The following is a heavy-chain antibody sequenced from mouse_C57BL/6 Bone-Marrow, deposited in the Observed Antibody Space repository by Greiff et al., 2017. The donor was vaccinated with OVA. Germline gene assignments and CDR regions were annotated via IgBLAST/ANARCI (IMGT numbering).Heavy chain of an antibody. J-gene: IGHJ3*01. V-gene: IGHV1-69*01. CDR3: ARGPYDYEGAWFAY. D-gene: IGHD2-4*01. CDR2: IDPSDSYT. CDR1: GYTFTSYW. Sequence: QVQLQQPGAELVMPGASVKLSCKASGYTFTSYWMHWVKQRPGQGLEWIGEIDPSDSYTNYNQKFKGKSTLTVDKSSSTAYMQLSSLTSEDSAVYYCARGPYDYEGAWFAYWGQGTLVTVSA.